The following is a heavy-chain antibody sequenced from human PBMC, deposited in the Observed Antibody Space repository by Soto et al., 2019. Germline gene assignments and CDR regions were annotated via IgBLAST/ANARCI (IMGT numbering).Heavy chain of an antibody. D-gene: IGHD6-19*01. CDR3: ARAVVAGYFDY. CDR1: GGSISSYY. J-gene: IGHJ4*02. V-gene: IGHV4-59*01. CDR2: IYYSGST. Sequence: SETLSLTCTVSGGSISSYYWSWIRQPPGKGLEWIGYIYYSGSTNYNPSLKSRVTISVDTSKSQFSLKLSSVTAADTAVYYCARAVVAGYFDYWGQGTLVTVSS.